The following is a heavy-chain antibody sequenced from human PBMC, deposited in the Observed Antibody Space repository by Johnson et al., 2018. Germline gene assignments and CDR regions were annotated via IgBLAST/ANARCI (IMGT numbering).Heavy chain of an antibody. J-gene: IGHJ6*03. CDR2: ISYDGSNK. Sequence: QVQLVESGGGVVQPGRSLRLSCAASGFTFSSYAMHWVRQAPGKGLEWVAVISYDGSNKYYADSVKGRFTISRDNSKNPLYLQMNSPRAEDTAVYYCARERVAASYYYYYMDVWGKGTTVTVSS. V-gene: IGHV3-30-3*01. CDR1: GFTFSSYA. CDR3: ARERVAASYYYYYMDV. D-gene: IGHD2-15*01.